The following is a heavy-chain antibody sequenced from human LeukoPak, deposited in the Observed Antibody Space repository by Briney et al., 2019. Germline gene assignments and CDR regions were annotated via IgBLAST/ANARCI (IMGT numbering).Heavy chain of an antibody. CDR3: ARGSLTYSGSYRVDY. CDR2: INPNSGGT. D-gene: IGHD1-26*01. CDR1: GYTFTGYY. Sequence: ASVTVSCKASGYTFTGYYMHWVRQAPGQGLEWMGWINPNSGGTNYAQKFQGRVTMTRDTSISTAYMELSRLRSDDTAVYYCARGSLTYSGSYRVDYWGQGTLVTVSS. V-gene: IGHV1-2*02. J-gene: IGHJ4*02.